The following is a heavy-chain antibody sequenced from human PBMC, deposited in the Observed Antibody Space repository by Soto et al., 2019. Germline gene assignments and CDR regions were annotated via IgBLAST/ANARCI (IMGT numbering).Heavy chain of an antibody. CDR1: GFTFDTYA. D-gene: IGHD3-3*01. J-gene: IGHJ6*02. V-gene: IGHV3-30*18. CDR2: IAYDGTNI. CDR3: AKDHMFGVGTRFFFGMDV. Sequence: PGGSLRLSCAASGFTFDTYAMHWVRQAPGKGLEWVAVIAYDGTNIHYADSVKGRFTISRDNSKNKLYLQMNSLTTEDRAVYYCAKDHMFGVGTRFFFGMDVWGQGTTVTVSS.